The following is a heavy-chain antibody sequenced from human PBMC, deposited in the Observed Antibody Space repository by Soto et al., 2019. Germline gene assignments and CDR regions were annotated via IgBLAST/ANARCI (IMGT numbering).Heavy chain of an antibody. CDR2: IYHSGST. CDR3: ARDHNASVWYDMLTGYCAYRMDV. V-gene: IGHV4-4*02. Sequence: QVQLQESGPGLVKPSGTLSLTCAVSGGSISSSNWWCWVLRPPGKGLVGIGEIYHSGSTNYNPSPNSRVTISIDTSKSQFTLKLNSATTADTAVYYCARDHNASVWYDMLTGYCAYRMDVWGQGTTVTV. J-gene: IGHJ6*02. D-gene: IGHD3-9*01. CDR1: GGSISSSNW.